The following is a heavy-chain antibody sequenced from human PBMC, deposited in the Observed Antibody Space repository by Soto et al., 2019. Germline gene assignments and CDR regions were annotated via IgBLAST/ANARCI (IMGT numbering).Heavy chain of an antibody. Sequence: EVQLVECGGGLVKPGGSLRLSCAASGFTFSNAWMSWVRQAPGKGLEWVGRIKSKTDGGTTDYAAPVKGRFTISRDDSKNTLYLKMNSLKTEDTAVYYCTTGLYYDYIWGSYRQVDIWGQGTMVTVSS. V-gene: IGHV3-15*01. CDR2: IKSKTDGGTT. CDR1: GFTFSNAW. J-gene: IGHJ3*02. CDR3: TTGLYYDYIWGSYRQVDI. D-gene: IGHD3-16*02.